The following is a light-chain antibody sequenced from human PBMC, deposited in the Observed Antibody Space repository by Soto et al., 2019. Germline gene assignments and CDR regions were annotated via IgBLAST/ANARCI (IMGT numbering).Light chain of an antibody. CDR3: CSFKV. CDR2: EGS. CDR1: SSDVGSYNL. Sequence: QSALTQPASVSGSPGQSITISCTGTSSDVGSYNLVSWYQQHPGKAPKLMIYEGSKRPSGVSNRFSGAKSCNTASLTISGLQAEDEADYYCCSFKVFGGGTPLTVL. J-gene: IGLJ2*01. V-gene: IGLV2-23*01.